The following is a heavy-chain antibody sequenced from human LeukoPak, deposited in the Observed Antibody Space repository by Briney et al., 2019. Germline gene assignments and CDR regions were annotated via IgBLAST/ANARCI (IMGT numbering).Heavy chain of an antibody. V-gene: IGHV3-74*01. CDR3: ARDRWSTIDY. CDR1: GLTFSTYW. J-gene: IGHJ4*02. Sequence: GGSLRLSCAASGLTFSTYWMHWVRQDPGKGLVWVSRISSDASITSYADPVKGRFTISRDNAKNSLYLQMNSLRAEDTAVYYCARDRWSTIDYWGQGTLVTVSS. D-gene: IGHD2-8*02. CDR2: ISSDASIT.